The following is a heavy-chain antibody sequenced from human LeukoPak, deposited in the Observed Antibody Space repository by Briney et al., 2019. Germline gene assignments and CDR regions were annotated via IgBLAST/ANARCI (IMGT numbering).Heavy chain of an antibody. V-gene: IGHV1-18*01. J-gene: IGHJ4*02. D-gene: IGHD3-16*01. CDR3: AREGLGELTLDY. Sequence: ASVKFSCKASGYTFTSYGISWVRQAPGQGLEWMGWISTYNGDTNYAQKLQGRVTMTTDTSTSTAYMELRSLRSDDTAVYYCAREGLGELTLDYWGQGTLVTVSS. CDR1: GYTFTSYG. CDR2: ISTYNGDT.